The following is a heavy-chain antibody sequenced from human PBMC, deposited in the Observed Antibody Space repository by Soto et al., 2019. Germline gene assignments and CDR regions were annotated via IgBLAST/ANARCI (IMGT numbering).Heavy chain of an antibody. CDR2: IYYSGST. Sequence: SETLSLTCTVSGGSISSSSYYWVLIRQAPGKGLEWIGSIYYSGSTYYNPSLKSRVTISVDTSKNQFSLKLSSVNAADTAVYYCATSPGYSSGWYFDYWGQGTLVTVSS. J-gene: IGHJ4*02. V-gene: IGHV4-39*01. D-gene: IGHD6-19*01. CDR3: ATSPGYSSGWYFDY. CDR1: GGSISSSSYY.